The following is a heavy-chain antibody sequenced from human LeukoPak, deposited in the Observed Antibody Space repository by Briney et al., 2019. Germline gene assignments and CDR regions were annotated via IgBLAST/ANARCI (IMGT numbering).Heavy chain of an antibody. J-gene: IGHJ3*02. CDR1: GFTFSSHW. D-gene: IGHD6-19*01. V-gene: IGHV3-66*01. CDR2: IYSGGST. CDR3: ARDRRGITSGWDEFAFDI. Sequence: GGSLRLSCAASGFTFSSHWMHWVRQAPGKGLEWVSVIYSGGSTYYAESVKGRFTISRDNSKNTLYLQMNSLRVEDTAVYYCARDRRGITSGWDEFAFDIWGQGTMVTVSS.